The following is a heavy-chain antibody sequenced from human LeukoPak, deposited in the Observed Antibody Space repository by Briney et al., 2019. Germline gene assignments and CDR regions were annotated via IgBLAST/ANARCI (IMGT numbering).Heavy chain of an antibody. Sequence: ASVKVSCKASGYTFTSYGISWVRQAPGQGLEWMGWISAYNGNTNYAQKLQGRATMTTDTSTSTAYMELRSLRSEDTAVYYCATGDPMVRITPYWGQGTLVTVSS. CDR3: ATGDPMVRITPY. V-gene: IGHV1-18*01. J-gene: IGHJ4*02. D-gene: IGHD3-10*01. CDR2: ISAYNGNT. CDR1: GYTFTSYG.